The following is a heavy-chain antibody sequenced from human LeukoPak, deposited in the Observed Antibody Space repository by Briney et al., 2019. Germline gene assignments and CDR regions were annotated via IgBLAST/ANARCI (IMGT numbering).Heavy chain of an antibody. CDR1: GSPFNNYW. J-gene: IGHJ3*02. V-gene: IGHV5-51*01. D-gene: IGHD6-13*01. CDR2: IYPGDSDT. CDR3: ATLSGSGYSSTWDGFDI. Sequence: GESLQISCQGSGSPFNNYWIGWVRQMPGKGLEWMGIIYPGDSDTTYNPSFQGQVTFSVDKSSSTAYLRWSSLKASDTAIYYCATLSGSGYSSTWDGFDIWGHGTMVTVSS.